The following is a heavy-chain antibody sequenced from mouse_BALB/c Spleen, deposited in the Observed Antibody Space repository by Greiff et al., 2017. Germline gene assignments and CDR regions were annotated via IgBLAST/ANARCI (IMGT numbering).Heavy chain of an antibody. Sequence: EVKVVESGPELVKPGASVKMSCKASGYTFTSYVMHWVKQKPGQGLEWIGYINPYNDGTKYNEKFKGKATLTSDKSSSTAYMELSSLTSEDSAVYYCVGVAYWGQGTLVTVSA. CDR1: GYTFTSYV. CDR2: INPYNDGT. CDR3: VGVAY. J-gene: IGHJ3*01. V-gene: IGHV1-14*01.